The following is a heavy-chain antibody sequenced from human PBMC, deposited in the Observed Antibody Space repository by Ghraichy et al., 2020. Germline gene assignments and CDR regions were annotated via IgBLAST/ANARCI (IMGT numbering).Heavy chain of an antibody. CDR2: IYYSGST. CDR3: AGEYSSSRIYWYFDL. CDR1: GGSISSSSYY. Sequence: SETLSLTCTVSGGSISSSSYYWGWIRQPPGKGLEWIGSIYYSGSTYYNPSLKSRVTISVDTSKNQFSLKLSSVTAADTAVYYCAGEYSSSRIYWYFDLWGRGTLVTVSS. J-gene: IGHJ2*01. V-gene: IGHV4-39*01. D-gene: IGHD6-6*01.